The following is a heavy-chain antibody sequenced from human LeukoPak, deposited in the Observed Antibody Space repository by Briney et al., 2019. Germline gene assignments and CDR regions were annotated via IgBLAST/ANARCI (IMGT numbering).Heavy chain of an antibody. J-gene: IGHJ4*02. CDR3: ARKDDFWSGYNPPGFDY. V-gene: IGHV3-21*01. Sequence: GGSLRLSCAASGFTFSSDSMNWGRQAPGKGLEWISSISSSSSNIYYADSVKGRFTISRDNAKTSLYLQMNRLRAEDTAVYYCARKDDFWSGYNPPGFDYWGQGTLVTVSS. CDR1: GFTFSSDS. D-gene: IGHD3-3*01. CDR2: ISSSSSNI.